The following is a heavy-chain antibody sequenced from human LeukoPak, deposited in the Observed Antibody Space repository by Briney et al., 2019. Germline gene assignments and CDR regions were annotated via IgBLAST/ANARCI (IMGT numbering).Heavy chain of an antibody. CDR1: GGSISSYY. V-gene: IGHV4-4*07. CDR2: IYTSGST. CDR3: ARAGEQLAYYYYYYMDV. Sequence: SETLSLTCTVSGGSISSYYWSWIRQPAGKGLEWIGRIYTSGSTNYNPSLKSRVTMSVDTSKNQFSLKLSSVTAADTAVYYCARAGEQLAYYYYYYMDVWGKGTTVTVSS. J-gene: IGHJ6*03. D-gene: IGHD6-13*01.